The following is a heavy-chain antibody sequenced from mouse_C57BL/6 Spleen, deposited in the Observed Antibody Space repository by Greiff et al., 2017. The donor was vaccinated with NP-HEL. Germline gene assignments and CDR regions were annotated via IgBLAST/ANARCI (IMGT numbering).Heavy chain of an antibody. J-gene: IGHJ2*01. CDR2: INPNYGTT. CDR1: GYSFTDYN. CDR3: ARGTYYYGSSYGENYFDY. V-gene: IGHV1-39*01. Sequence: VQLKESGPELVKPGASVKISCKASGYSFTDYNMNWVKQSNGKSLEWIGVINPNYGTTSYNQKFKGKATLTVDQSSSTAYMQLNSLTSEDSAVYYCARGTYYYGSSYGENYFDYWGQGTTLTVSS. D-gene: IGHD1-1*01.